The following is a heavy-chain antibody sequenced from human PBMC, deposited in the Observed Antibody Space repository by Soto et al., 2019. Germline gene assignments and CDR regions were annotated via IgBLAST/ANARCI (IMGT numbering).Heavy chain of an antibody. D-gene: IGHD1-26*01. Sequence: GGSLRLSCTVSGFAFRHNYLTWIRQAPGKGLEWLSYINTGGSPAYYADSVKGRFTISTDIAKKSLYLQMDSLRADDTGVYYCATGGIYYETWGRGNLVTVSS. J-gene: IGHJ5*02. V-gene: IGHV3-11*01. CDR2: INTGGSPA. CDR3: ATGGIYYET. CDR1: GFAFRHNY.